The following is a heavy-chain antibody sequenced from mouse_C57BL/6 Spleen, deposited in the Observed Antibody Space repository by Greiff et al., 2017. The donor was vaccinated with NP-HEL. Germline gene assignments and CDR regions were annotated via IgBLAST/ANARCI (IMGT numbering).Heavy chain of an antibody. D-gene: IGHD4-1*01. J-gene: IGHJ4*01. CDR3: ASRLNWDYAMDY. Sequence: QVQLQQPGTELVKPGASVKLSCKASGYTFTSYWMHWVKPRPGQGLEWIGNINPSNGGTNYNEKFKSKATLTVDKSSSQAYMQLSRLQSEDSAVYYGASRLNWDYAMDYWGQGTSVTVSS. V-gene: IGHV1-53*01. CDR1: GYTFTSYW. CDR2: INPSNGGT.